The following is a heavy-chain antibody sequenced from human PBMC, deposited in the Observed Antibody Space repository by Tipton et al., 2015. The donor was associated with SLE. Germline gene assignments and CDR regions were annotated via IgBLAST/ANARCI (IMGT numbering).Heavy chain of an antibody. J-gene: IGHJ4*02. V-gene: IGHV4-31*03. CDR1: SGSVSSGGFY. D-gene: IGHD3-3*01. CDR2: IYHSGSA. CDR3: AREGSGNGFDY. Sequence: TLSLTCTVSSGSVSSGGFYLSWIRQPPGKGLQWIGYIYHSGSAYYNPSLRSRVAISVDTSNNQFYMRLSSVIAADTAVYYCAREGSGNGFDYWGQGALVTVSS.